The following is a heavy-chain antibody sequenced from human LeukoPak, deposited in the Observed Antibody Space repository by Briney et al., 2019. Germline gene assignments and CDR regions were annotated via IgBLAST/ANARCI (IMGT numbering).Heavy chain of an antibody. D-gene: IGHD3-22*01. J-gene: IGHJ3*02. V-gene: IGHV3-23*01. CDR2: ISGSGGST. CDR1: GFTFSSYA. Sequence: GGSLRLSCAASGFTFSSYAMSWVRQAPGKGLEWVSAISGSGGSTYYADSVKGRFTISRDNSKNTLYLQMSSLRAEDTAVYYCAKDPWGYYDSSGYYSSAFDIWGQGTMVTVSS. CDR3: AKDPWGYYDSSGYYSSAFDI.